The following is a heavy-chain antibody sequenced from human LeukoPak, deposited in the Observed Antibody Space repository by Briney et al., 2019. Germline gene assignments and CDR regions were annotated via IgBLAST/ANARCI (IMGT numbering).Heavy chain of an antibody. CDR3: AADLDAYNTLDS. CDR1: GFTFSNTW. D-gene: IGHD5-24*01. V-gene: IGHV3-15*01. CDR2: IKTKSEGGTT. Sequence: PGGSLRLSCVGSGFTFSNTWMNWVRRAPGKGLEWVGRIKTKSEGGTTHYAAHVKGRFTIEREKSKKTIFLQMNSLKIEDTAIYFCAADLDAYNTLDSWGQGALVTVSS. J-gene: IGHJ4*02.